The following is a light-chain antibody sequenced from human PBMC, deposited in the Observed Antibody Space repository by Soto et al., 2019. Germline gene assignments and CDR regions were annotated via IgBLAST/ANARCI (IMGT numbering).Light chain of an antibody. Sequence: QSVLTQPRSVSGSPGQSVPLSCTGTSSDVGGYHYVSWYQHHPGKAPKIIIYDVNKRPSGVPDPFSGSKSGNTASLTISGLQTEDEADYYCCSYAGSYTLVFGGGTKVTV. CDR3: CSYAGSYTLV. J-gene: IGLJ2*01. CDR1: SSDVGGYHY. V-gene: IGLV2-11*01. CDR2: DVN.